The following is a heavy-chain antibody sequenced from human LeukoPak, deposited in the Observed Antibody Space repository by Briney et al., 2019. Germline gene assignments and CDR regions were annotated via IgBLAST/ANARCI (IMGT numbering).Heavy chain of an antibody. J-gene: IGHJ5*02. CDR1: GGSFSGYY. V-gene: IGHV4-34*01. CDR3: ARHSGWFDP. CDR2: INHSGST. Sequence: SETLSLTCAVYGGSFSGYYWSWIRQPPGKGLEWIGEINHSGSTNYNPSLKSRVTISVDTSKKQFSLKLSSVTAADTAVYYCARHSGWFDPWGQGTLVTVSS. D-gene: IGHD3-10*01.